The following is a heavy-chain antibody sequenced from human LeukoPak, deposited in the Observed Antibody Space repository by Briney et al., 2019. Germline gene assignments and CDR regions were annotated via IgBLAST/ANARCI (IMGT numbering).Heavy chain of an antibody. J-gene: IGHJ4*02. CDR3: ARHRDGYHFDY. CDR1: GGSISSHH. D-gene: IGHD5-24*01. CDR2: IYYSGST. V-gene: IGHV4-59*08. Sequence: PSETLSLTCTVSGGSISSHHWSWIRQPPGKGLEWIGYIYYSGSTNYNPSLKSRVTISVDTSKNQFSLKLSSVAAEDTAVYYCARHRDGYHFDYWGQGTLVTVSS.